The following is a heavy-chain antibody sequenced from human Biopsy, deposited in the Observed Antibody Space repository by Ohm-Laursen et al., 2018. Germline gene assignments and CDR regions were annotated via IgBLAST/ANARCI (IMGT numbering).Heavy chain of an antibody. J-gene: IGHJ4*02. CDR3: ASDLSGDPSAFDY. D-gene: IGHD4-17*01. Sequence: SLRLSCTASGFTFHHYPMTWVRQAPVKALEWVSSLYSSAASTFYAVPVKGRFTISRDYSKNTLFLQMSSLRAADTAIYYCASDLSGDPSAFDYWGQGTPVTVSS. V-gene: IGHV3-23*01. CDR1: GFTFHHYP. CDR2: LYSSAAST.